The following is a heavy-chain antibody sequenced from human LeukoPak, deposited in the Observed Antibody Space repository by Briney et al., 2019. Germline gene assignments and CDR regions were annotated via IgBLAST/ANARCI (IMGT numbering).Heavy chain of an antibody. D-gene: IGHD2-21*02. CDR2: ISTSGSSL. CDR1: GFSFSTYE. CDR3: ARVGREVTTGYFDD. V-gene: IGHV3-48*03. Sequence: PGGSLRLSCVASGFSFSTYEMNWVRQAPGKGLEWVAYISTSGSSLYYADSLKGRFTVSRDNAKSSLFLQVDSLTVADTAVYYCARVGREVTTGYFDDGGQGTLVAVSS. J-gene: IGHJ4*02.